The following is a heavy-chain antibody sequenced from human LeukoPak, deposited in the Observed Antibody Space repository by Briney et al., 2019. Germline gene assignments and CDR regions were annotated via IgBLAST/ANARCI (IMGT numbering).Heavy chain of an antibody. CDR3: ARGKLGFQKYCSGGSCQTRGNWFDP. D-gene: IGHD2-15*01. Sequence: SETLSLTCTVSGGSISSYYWSWIRQPPGKGLEWIGEINHSGSTNYNPSLKSRVTISVDTSKNQFSLKLSSVTAADTAVYYCARGKLGFQKYCSGGSCQTRGNWFDPWGQGTLVTVSS. J-gene: IGHJ5*02. CDR2: INHSGST. V-gene: IGHV4-34*01. CDR1: GGSISSYY.